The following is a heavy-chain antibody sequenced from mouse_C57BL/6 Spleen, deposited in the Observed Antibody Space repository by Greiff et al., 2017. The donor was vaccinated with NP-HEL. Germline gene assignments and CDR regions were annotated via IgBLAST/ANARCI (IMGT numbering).Heavy chain of an antibody. Sequence: VQLQQPGTELVKPGASVKLSCKASGYTFPSYWMHWVKQRPGQGLEWIGNINPSNGGTNYNEKFKSKATLTVDKSSSTAYMQLSSLTSEDSAVYYCARSRVYYYGSSYNAMDYWGQGTSVTVSS. CDR1: GYTFPSYW. CDR2: INPSNGGT. D-gene: IGHD1-1*01. CDR3: ARSRVYYYGSSYNAMDY. V-gene: IGHV1-53*01. J-gene: IGHJ4*01.